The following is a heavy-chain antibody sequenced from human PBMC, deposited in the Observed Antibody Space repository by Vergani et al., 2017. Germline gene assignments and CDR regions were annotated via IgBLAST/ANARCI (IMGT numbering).Heavy chain of an antibody. CDR1: GFTLINYE. D-gene: IGHD6-19*01. V-gene: IGHV3-48*03. CDR3: ARVSQRSGGHIDYYMDV. J-gene: IGHJ6*03. Sequence: EEQLVESGGDLVQPGGSLRLSCVGSGFTLINYEMIWVRPAPGKGLGWVSCINFSGTIIYYADSVTGRFTVSRDTATTSLFLQMNSLRPEDTAVYYCARVSQRSGGHIDYYMDVWGKGTTVIVSS. CDR2: INFSGTII.